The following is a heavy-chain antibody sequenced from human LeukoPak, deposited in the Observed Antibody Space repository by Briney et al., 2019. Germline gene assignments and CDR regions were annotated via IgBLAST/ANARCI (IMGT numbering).Heavy chain of an antibody. CDR2: ISWNSGSI. J-gene: IGHJ6*02. CDR1: GFTFDDYA. V-gene: IGHV3-9*01. D-gene: IGHD6-13*01. Sequence: PGGSLRLSCAASGFTFDDYAMHWVRQAPGKGLEWVSGISWNSGSIGYADSVKGRFTISRDNSKNTLYLQMNSLRAEDTAVYYCARGSSSWEYYGMDVWGQGTTVTVSS. CDR3: ARGSSSWEYYGMDV.